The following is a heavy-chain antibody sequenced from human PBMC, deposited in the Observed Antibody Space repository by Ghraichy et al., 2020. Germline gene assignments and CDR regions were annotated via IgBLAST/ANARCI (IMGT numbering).Heavy chain of an antibody. CDR3: AREENNRWELLWTPGGNWFDP. D-gene: IGHD1-26*01. Sequence: GGSLRLSCAASGFTFSSYAMHWVRQAPGKGLEWVAVISYDGSNKYYADSVKGRFTISRDNSKNTLYLQMNSLRAEDTAVYYCAREENNRWELLWTPGGNWFDPWGQGTLVTVSS. CDR1: GFTFSSYA. CDR2: ISYDGSNK. V-gene: IGHV3-30-3*01. J-gene: IGHJ5*02.